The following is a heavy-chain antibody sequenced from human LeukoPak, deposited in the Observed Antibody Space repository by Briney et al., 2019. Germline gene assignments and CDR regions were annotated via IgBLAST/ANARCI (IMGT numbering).Heavy chain of an antibody. Sequence: PGRSLRLSCAASGFTFSSYAMHWVRQAPGKGLEWVAVISYDGSNKYYADSVKGRFTISRDNSKNTLYLQMNSLRAEDTAVYYCAGDPDTAMVYYYYGMDVWGKGTTVTVSS. J-gene: IGHJ6*04. CDR3: AGDPDTAMVYYYYGMDV. D-gene: IGHD5-18*01. V-gene: IGHV3-30*04. CDR2: ISYDGSNK. CDR1: GFTFSSYA.